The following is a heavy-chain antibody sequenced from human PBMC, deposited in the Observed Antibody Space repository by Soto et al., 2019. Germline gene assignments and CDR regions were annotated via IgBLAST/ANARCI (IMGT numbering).Heavy chain of an antibody. D-gene: IGHD2-15*01. CDR3: ARDGRSTVVKTYYYYYYGMDV. Sequence: LRLSCAASGFTFSSYAMHWVRQAPGKGLEWVAVISYDGSNKYYADSVKGRFTISRDNSKNTLYLQMNSLRAEDTAVYYCARDGRSTVVKTYYYYYYGMDVWGQGTTVTVSS. J-gene: IGHJ6*02. CDR1: GFTFSSYA. CDR2: ISYDGSNK. V-gene: IGHV3-30-3*01.